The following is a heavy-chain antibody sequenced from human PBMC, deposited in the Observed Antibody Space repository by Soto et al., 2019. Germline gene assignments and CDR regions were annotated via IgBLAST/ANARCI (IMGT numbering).Heavy chain of an antibody. V-gene: IGHV3-30*04. D-gene: IGHD6-19*01. CDR2: ISYDGSSE. CDR3: AIDFRMSGWSPYYNYYAVDV. CDR1: GFTFNTYA. J-gene: IGHJ6*02. Sequence: VQLVESGGGVVQPGRSLRLSCAASGFTFNTYAIHWVRQAPGKGLEWVTVISYDGSSEYYADSVKGRFTISRDNSKNTLYLQMSSLRAEDTAVYFCAIDFRMSGWSPYYNYYAVDVWGQGTTVTVSS.